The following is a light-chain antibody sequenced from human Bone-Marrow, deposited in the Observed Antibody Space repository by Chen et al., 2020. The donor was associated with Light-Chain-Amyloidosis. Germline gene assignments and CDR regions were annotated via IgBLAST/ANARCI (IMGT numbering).Light chain of an antibody. V-gene: IGLV3-21*02. Sequence: SYVLTQPSSGSVAPGQTATIACGGNNIGSTSVHWYQQTPGQAPLLSDYDKSDRPSWFPERLSGTNSGNTATLTSSRVEAGDEADYYCQVWERSSDRPVFGGGTKLTVL. CDR1: NIGSTS. CDR3: QVWERSSDRPV. J-gene: IGLJ3*02. CDR2: DKS.